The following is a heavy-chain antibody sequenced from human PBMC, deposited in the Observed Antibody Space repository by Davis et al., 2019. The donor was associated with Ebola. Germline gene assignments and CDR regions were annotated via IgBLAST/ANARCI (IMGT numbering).Heavy chain of an antibody. CDR3: ARGCTVVVPAAIKDWFDP. CDR1: GYTFTSYG. Sequence: ASVKVSCKASGYTFTSYGISWVRQAPGQGLEWMGWISAYNGNTNYAQKFQGRVTMTRDTSISTAYMELSRLRSDDTAVYYCARGCTVVVPAAIKDWFDPWGQGTLVTVSS. J-gene: IGHJ5*02. CDR2: ISAYNGNT. D-gene: IGHD2-2*01. V-gene: IGHV1-18*01.